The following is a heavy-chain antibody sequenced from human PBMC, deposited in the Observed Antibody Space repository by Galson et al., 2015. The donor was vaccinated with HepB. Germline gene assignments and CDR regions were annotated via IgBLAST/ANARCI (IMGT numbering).Heavy chain of an antibody. V-gene: IGHV3-21*01. Sequence: SLRLSCAASGFTFSSYSMTWVRQAPGKGLEWVSYISASSRYIYDADSVKGRFTISRNNARNSLFLEMNSLRVEDTAVYYCAREYGDNSHYYYYGLDVWGQGTTVIVSS. J-gene: IGHJ6*02. CDR2: ISASSRYI. CDR3: AREYGDNSHYYYYGLDV. D-gene: IGHD5-24*01. CDR1: GFTFSSYS.